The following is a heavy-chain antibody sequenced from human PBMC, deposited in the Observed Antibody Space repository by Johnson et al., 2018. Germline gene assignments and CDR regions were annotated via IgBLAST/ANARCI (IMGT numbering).Heavy chain of an antibody. CDR2: IKSKIDGEAS. CDR3: ANRRGVGDYYYYIDV. CDR1: GLTFSHAW. D-gene: IGHD3-16*01. J-gene: IGHJ6*03. Sequence: VQLVQSGGGVVQPGRSLRLSCAVSGLTFSHAWMNWVRPAPGKGLEWVGRIKSKIDGEASDYAAPVKGRFTISRDNADNTLYLQMNSPRAEDTAVYYCANRRGVGDYYYYIDVWGNGTTVTVSS. V-gene: IGHV3-15*01.